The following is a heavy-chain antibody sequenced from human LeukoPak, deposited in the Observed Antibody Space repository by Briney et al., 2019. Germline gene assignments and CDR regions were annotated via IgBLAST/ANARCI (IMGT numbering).Heavy chain of an antibody. CDR1: GGTFSSYT. CDR2: IILILGIA. V-gene: IGHV1-69*02. D-gene: IGHD2-2*01. CDR3: ATAGYCSSTSCYNFDP. J-gene: IGHJ5*02. Sequence: SVKVSCKASGGTFSSYTISWVRQAPGQGLEWMGRIILILGIANYAQKFQGRGTITADKSTSTAYMELSSLRSEDTAVYYCATAGYCSSTSCYNFDPWGQGTLVTVSS.